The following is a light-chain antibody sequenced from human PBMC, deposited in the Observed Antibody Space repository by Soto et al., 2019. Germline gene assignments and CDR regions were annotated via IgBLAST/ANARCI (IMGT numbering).Light chain of an antibody. CDR2: GAS. Sequence: EIVLTQSPATLSLSPGERVTLSCRATQTVRSSLAWYQQKPGQAPRLIIYGASRRATGIPDRFSGSGSGTDFTLTISRLEPEDFAVYYCQHYDGSPLTFGGGTKVEI. J-gene: IGKJ4*01. CDR1: QTVRSS. CDR3: QHYDGSPLT. V-gene: IGKV3-20*01.